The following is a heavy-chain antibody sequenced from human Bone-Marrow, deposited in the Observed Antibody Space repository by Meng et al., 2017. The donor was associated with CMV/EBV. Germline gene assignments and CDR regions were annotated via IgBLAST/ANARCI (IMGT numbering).Heavy chain of an antibody. Sequence: ETLSLTCAASGFTFSSYAMSWVRQAPGKGLEWVSAISGSGGSTYYADSVKGRFTISRDNSKNTLYLQMNSLRAEDTAVYYCAKGLRRSEKVLLWFGGIFQTDYWGQGTLVTVSS. D-gene: IGHD3-10*01. CDR3: AKGLRRSEKVLLWFGGIFQTDY. J-gene: IGHJ4*02. V-gene: IGHV3-23*01. CDR2: ISGSGGST. CDR1: GFTFSSYA.